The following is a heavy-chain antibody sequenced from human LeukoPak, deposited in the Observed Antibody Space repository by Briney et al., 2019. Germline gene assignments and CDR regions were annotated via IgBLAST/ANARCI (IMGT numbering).Heavy chain of an antibody. Sequence: GGSLRLSCAASGFTFSSYAMHWVRQAPGKGLEYVSAISSNGGSTYYANSVKGRFTISRDNSKNTLYLQMGSLRAEDMAVYYCAKTGGHSYGYNWFDPWGQGTLVTVSS. J-gene: IGHJ5*02. CDR3: AKTGGHSYGYNWFDP. CDR2: ISSNGGST. D-gene: IGHD5-18*01. V-gene: IGHV3-64*01. CDR1: GFTFSSYA.